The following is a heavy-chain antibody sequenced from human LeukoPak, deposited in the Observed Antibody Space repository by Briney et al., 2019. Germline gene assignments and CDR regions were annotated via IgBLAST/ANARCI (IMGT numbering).Heavy chain of an antibody. J-gene: IGHJ3*02. CDR3: ARSRIAVAGTGAFDI. CDR1: GFTFSSYS. CDR2: MNEYGSAL. V-gene: IGHV3-7*03. D-gene: IGHD6-19*01. Sequence: GGSLRLSCAVSGFTFSSYSMGWVRQAPGKVLAWVANMNEYGSALFYVDSVKGRFTISRDNAKNSLYLQMNSLRAEDTALYYCARSRIAVAGTGAFDIWGQGTMVTVSS.